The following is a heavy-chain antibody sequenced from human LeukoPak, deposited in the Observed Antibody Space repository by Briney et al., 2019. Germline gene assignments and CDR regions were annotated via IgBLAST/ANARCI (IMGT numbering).Heavy chain of an antibody. V-gene: IGHV5-51*01. J-gene: IGHJ4*02. CDR2: IYAGDSDT. Sequence: GESLKISCKGFGYSFPTYWIAWVRQVPGKGLEWMGIIYAGDSDTRYSLSFQGQITISADKSISTAYLQWSSLKASDTAMYYCARQGGLAAAGQPFDYWGPGTLVTVSS. CDR3: ARQGGLAAAGQPFDY. CDR1: GYSFPTYW. D-gene: IGHD6-13*01.